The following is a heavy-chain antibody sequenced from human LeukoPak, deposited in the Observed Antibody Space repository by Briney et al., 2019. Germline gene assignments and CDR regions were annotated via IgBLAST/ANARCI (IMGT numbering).Heavy chain of an antibody. Sequence: SGGSLRLSCAASGFTFDDYAMHWARQAPGKGLEWVSGISWNSGSIGYADSVKGRFTISRDNAKNSLYLQMNSLRAEDTALYYCAKGGSGSYYWGYFDYWGQGTLVTVSS. V-gene: IGHV3-9*01. CDR3: AKGGSGSYYWGYFDY. CDR2: ISWNSGSI. D-gene: IGHD1-26*01. CDR1: GFTFDDYA. J-gene: IGHJ4*02.